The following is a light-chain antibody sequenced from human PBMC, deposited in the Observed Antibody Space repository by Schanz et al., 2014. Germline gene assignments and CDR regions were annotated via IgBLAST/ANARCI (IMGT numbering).Light chain of an antibody. CDR1: QSISNW. CDR3: QEYNNYSTWT. J-gene: IGKJ1*01. Sequence: DIQMTQSPSTLSASVGDRVTITCRASQSISNWLAWYQQKPGKAPNLLIYDASSLESGVPSRFSGSGSGTEFTLTISSLQPDDFATYYCQEYNNYSTWTFGQGTKVEIK. CDR2: DAS. V-gene: IGKV1-5*01.